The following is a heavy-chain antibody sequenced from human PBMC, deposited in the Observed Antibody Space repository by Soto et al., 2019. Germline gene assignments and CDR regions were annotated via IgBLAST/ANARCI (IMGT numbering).Heavy chain of an antibody. V-gene: IGHV1-45*02. Sequence: GASVKVSCKASGYTFTSSAMHWVRQAPGQRLEWMGWITPFNGNTNYAQKFQDRVTITRDRSMSTAYMELSSLRSEDTAMYYCASSRDGYNVFDYWGQGTLVTVSS. CDR1: GYTFTSSA. D-gene: IGHD5-12*01. J-gene: IGHJ4*02. CDR2: ITPFNGNT. CDR3: ASSRDGYNVFDY.